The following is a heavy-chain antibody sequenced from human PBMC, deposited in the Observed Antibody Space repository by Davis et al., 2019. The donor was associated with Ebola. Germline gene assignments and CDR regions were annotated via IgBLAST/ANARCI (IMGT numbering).Heavy chain of an antibody. Sequence: GESLKISCKGSGYSFTSYWIGWVRQMPGKGLEWMGIIYPADSDIRYSPSFRGQVTISADKSISTAYLQWSSLKASDTAMYYCARLGEPRGLGAFDIWGQGTMVTVSS. J-gene: IGHJ3*02. CDR3: ARLGEPRGLGAFDI. CDR1: GYSFTSYW. V-gene: IGHV5-51*01. CDR2: IYPADSDI. D-gene: IGHD1-14*01.